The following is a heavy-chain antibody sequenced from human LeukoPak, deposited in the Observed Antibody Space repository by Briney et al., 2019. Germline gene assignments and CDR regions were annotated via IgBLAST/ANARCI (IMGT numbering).Heavy chain of an antibody. V-gene: IGHV4-4*07. J-gene: IGHJ4*02. D-gene: IGHD5-24*01. Sequence: SETLSLTCTVSGRSISSYYWSWIRQPAGEGLDWIGRIYASGSTNYNPSLKSRVTISVDTSKDQFSLKLSSVTAADTAVYYCARGVYGNDRDGYNLWGQGTLVTVSS. CDR3: ARGVYGNDRDGYNL. CDR1: GRSISSYY. CDR2: IYASGST.